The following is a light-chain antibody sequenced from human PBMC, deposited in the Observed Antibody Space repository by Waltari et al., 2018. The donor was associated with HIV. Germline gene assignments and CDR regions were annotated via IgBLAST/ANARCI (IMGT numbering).Light chain of an antibody. Sequence: QSVLTQPPSASGTPGQRVAISCSGSSSNIGSNTVNWYQQLPGTAPKHLIYSNNQRPSGVPDRFSGSKSGTSASLAISGLQSEDEADYYCAAWDDSLNGYLFGTGTKVTVL. CDR1: SSNIGSNT. J-gene: IGLJ1*01. CDR3: AAWDDSLNGYL. CDR2: SNN. V-gene: IGLV1-44*01.